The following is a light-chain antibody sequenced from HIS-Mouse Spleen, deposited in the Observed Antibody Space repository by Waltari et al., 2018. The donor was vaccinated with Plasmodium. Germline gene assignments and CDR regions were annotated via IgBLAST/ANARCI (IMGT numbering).Light chain of an antibody. CDR2: EVS. J-gene: IGLJ2*01. V-gene: IGLV2-8*01. CDR1: SSDVGGYNY. Sequence: QSALTQPPSASGSPGQSVTISCTETSSDVGGYNYVSWYQQHPGKAPKPMIYEVSKRPSGVPDRFSGSKSGNTASLTVSGLQAEDEADYYCSSYAGSNNLVFGGGTKLTVL. CDR3: SSYAGSNNLV.